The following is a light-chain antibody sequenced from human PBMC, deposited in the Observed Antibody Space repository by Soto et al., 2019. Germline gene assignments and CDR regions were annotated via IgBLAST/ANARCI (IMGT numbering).Light chain of an antibody. CDR1: QGISNY. CDR2: AAS. CDR3: QKYNSAPRT. V-gene: IGKV1-27*01. J-gene: IGKJ1*01. Sequence: DIQMTQSPSSLSASVGDRVTITCRASQGISNYLAWYQQKPGKVPKLLIYAASTLQSGVPSRFSVSGSGTDFTLAISGLQPEDVATYYCQKYNSAPRTLGQGTKVVIK.